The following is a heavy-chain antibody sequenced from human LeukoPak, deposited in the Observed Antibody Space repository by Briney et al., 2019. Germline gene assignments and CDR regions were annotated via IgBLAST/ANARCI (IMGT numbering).Heavy chain of an antibody. V-gene: IGHV3-23*01. CDR3: AKAVTTGGWFGELDY. CDR1: GFTFSSYA. D-gene: IGHD3-10*01. J-gene: IGHJ4*02. CDR2: ISGSGGST. Sequence: PGGSLRLSCAASGFTFSSYAMNWVRQAPGKGLEWVSAISGSGGSTYYADSVKGRFTISRDNSKNTLYLQMNSLRAEDTAVYYCAKAVTTGGWFGELDYWGQGTLVTVSS.